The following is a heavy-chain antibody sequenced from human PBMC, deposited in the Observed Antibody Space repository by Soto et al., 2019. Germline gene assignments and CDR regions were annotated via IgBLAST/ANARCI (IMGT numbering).Heavy chain of an antibody. J-gene: IGHJ5*02. CDR2: ISHSGTT. Sequence: SETLSLTCAVSGGSITHDNWWNWARQPPGKGLEWIGEISHSGTTNYSPSFQGHVTISADKSISTAYLQWSSLKASDTAMYYCARRGMYDFWSGSLAPWGQGTLVTVSS. CDR3: ARRGMYDFWSGSLAP. D-gene: IGHD3-3*01. V-gene: IGHV4-4*02. CDR1: GGSITHDNW.